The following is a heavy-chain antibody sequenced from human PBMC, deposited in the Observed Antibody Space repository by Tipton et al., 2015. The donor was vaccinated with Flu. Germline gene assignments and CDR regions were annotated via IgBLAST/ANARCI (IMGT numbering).Heavy chain of an antibody. CDR3: ARGSDDTSELGYDFDYMDV. V-gene: IGHV1-69*01. Sequence: QLVQSGAEVKEPGSSVSVSCKASGGTFGDNAVSWVRQAPGQGFEWMGGIIVIFGTKEYAQKFHGRVTFTADESTSPAYMELSSVRSEDTAVYYCARGSDDTSELGYDFDYMDVWGQGTTVTVAS. D-gene: IGHD6-19*01. CDR1: GGTFGDNA. J-gene: IGHJ6*03. CDR2: IIVIFGTK.